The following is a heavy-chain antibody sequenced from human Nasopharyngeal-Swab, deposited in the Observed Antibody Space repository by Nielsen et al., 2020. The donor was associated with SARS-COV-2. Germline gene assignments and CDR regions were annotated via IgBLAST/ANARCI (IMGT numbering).Heavy chain of an antibody. V-gene: IGHV1-69*01. J-gene: IGHJ4*02. CDR3: ARGAPAHYGAFY. D-gene: IGHD4-17*01. CDR2: IIPIFGTA. Sequence: WVRQAPGQGLEWMGGIIPIFGTANYAQKFQGRVTITADESTSTAYMELSSLRSEDTAVYYCARGAPAHYGAFYWGRGTLVTVSS.